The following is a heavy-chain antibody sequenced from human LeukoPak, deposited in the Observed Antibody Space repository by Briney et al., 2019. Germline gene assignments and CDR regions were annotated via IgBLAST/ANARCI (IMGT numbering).Heavy chain of an antibody. CDR3: ATGNCGGDCYSGWFDP. J-gene: IGHJ5*02. V-gene: IGHV4-30-2*01. D-gene: IGHD2-21*02. CDR1: GGSISSGSYS. Sequence: TSETLSLTCAVSGGSISSGSYSWSWIRQPPGKGLEWIGYIYHSGSTYYNPSLKSRVTISVDRSKNQFSLKLSSVTAADTAVYYCATGNCGGDCYSGWFDPWGQGTLVTVSS. CDR2: IYHSGST.